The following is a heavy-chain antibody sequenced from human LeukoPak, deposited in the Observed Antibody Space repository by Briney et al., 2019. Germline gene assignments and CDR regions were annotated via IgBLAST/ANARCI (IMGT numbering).Heavy chain of an antibody. Sequence: SETLSLTCTVSGASISRTSFYWGWIRQSPGKGLEWIGNIYYSGTTYYNSSLESRVSISVDTSKNQFSVRLSSVTDADTAVYYCARRVWVGFRQGSFDYWGQGSLVTVSS. D-gene: IGHD1-26*01. V-gene: IGHV4-39*01. CDR3: ARRVWVGFRQGSFDY. J-gene: IGHJ4*02. CDR1: GASISRTSFY. CDR2: IYYSGTT.